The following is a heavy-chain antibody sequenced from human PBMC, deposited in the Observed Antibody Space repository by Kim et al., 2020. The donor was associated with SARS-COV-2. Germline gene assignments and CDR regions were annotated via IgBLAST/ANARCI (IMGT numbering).Heavy chain of an antibody. CDR1: GYSISSGYY. Sequence: SETLSLTCTVSGYSISSGYYWGWIRQPPGKGLEWIGSIYHSGSTYYNPSLKSRVTISVDTSKNQFSLKLSSVTAADTAVYYCARDSDGSGSPMGYWGQGTLVTVSS. J-gene: IGHJ4*02. D-gene: IGHD3-10*01. V-gene: IGHV4-38-2*02. CDR3: ARDSDGSGSPMGY. CDR2: IYHSGST.